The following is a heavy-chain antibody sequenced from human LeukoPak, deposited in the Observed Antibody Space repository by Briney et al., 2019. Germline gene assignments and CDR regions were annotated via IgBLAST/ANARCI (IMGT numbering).Heavy chain of an antibody. CDR2: ISSSGYNI. CDR3: ARVRIELGYGIVAIYYYYMDV. Sequence: PGGSLRLSCAASGFTFSSYEMNWVRQAPGKGLEWVSYISSSGYNIYYADSVKGRFTISRDNAKNSLYLQMNSLRAEDTAVYYCARVRIELGYGIVAIYYYYMDVWGKGTTVTVSS. D-gene: IGHD5-12*01. J-gene: IGHJ6*03. CDR1: GFTFSSYE. V-gene: IGHV3-48*03.